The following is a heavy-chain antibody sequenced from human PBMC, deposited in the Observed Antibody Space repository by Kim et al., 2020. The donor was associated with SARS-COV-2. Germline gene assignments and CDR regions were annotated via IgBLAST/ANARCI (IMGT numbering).Heavy chain of an antibody. J-gene: IGHJ4*02. CDR3: ARGIHGDELPMEFFDY. Sequence: KFQGRVTITRDTSASTAYMELSSLRSEDTAVYYCARGIHGDELPMEFFDYWGQGTLVTVSS. V-gene: IGHV1-3*01. D-gene: IGHD4-17*01.